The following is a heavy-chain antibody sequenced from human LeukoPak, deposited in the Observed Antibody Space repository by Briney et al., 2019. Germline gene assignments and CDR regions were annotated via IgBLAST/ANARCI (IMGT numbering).Heavy chain of an antibody. CDR3: ARGAVATGSDNTQYYYYMDV. Sequence: SETLSLTCTVSGGSISSSSYYWGWIRQPPGKGLEWIGSIYYSGSTYYNPSLKSRVTISVDTSKNQFSLKLSSVTAADTAVYYCARGAVATGSDNTQYYYYMDVWGKGTTVTVSS. J-gene: IGHJ6*03. CDR2: IYYSGST. D-gene: IGHD6-19*01. V-gene: IGHV4-39*07. CDR1: GGSISSSSYY.